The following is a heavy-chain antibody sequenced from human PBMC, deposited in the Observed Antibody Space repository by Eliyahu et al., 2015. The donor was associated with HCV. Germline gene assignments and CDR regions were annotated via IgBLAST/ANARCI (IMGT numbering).Heavy chain of an antibody. D-gene: IGHD6-19*01. CDR3: ARDLSLVWGIAVAEYYGMDV. V-gene: IGHV3-21*01. CDR1: GXXFSSYX. CDR2: ISSSSSYI. J-gene: IGHJ6*02. Sequence: EVQLVESGGGLVKPGGSLRLSCAASGXXFSSYXMXWVRQAPGKGLEWVSSISSSSSYIYYADSVKGRFTISRDNAKNSLYLQMNSLRAEDTAVYYCARDLSLVWGIAVAEYYGMDVWGQGTTVTVSS.